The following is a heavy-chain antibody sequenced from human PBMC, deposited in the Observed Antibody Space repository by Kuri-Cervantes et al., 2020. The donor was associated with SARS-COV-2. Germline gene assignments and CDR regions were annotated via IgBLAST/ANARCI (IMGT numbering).Heavy chain of an antibody. CDR3: ARDRTVTTLYYYYMDV. D-gene: IGHD4-17*01. CDR2: ISSSSSYI. CDR1: GFTFSSYS. J-gene: IGHJ6*03. Sequence: GESLKISCAASGFTFSSYSMNWVRQAPGKGLEWVSSISSSSSYIYYADSVKGRFTISRDNAKNSLYLQMNSLRAEDTAVYYCARDRTVTTLYYYYMDVWGKGTTVTVSS. V-gene: IGHV3-21*01.